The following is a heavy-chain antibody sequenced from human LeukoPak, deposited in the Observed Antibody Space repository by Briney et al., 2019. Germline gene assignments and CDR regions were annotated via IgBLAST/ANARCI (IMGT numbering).Heavy chain of an antibody. CDR1: GYTFTSYD. J-gene: IGHJ4*02. CDR2: MNPNSGNT. D-gene: IGHD2-15*01. V-gene: IGHV1-8*01. Sequence: ASVKVSCKASGYTFTSYDINWVRQATGQGLEWMGWMNPNSGNTGYAQKFQGRVTMTRNTFISTAYMELSSLRSEDTAVYYCARVPLYCSGGSCYLGDYWGQGTLVTVSS. CDR3: ARVPLYCSGGSCYLGDY.